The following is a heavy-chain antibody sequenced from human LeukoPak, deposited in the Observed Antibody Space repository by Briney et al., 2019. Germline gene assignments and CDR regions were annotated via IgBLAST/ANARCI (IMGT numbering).Heavy chain of an antibody. J-gene: IGHJ5*02. CDR1: GGSISSYY. D-gene: IGHD1-26*01. CDR2: IYYSGST. Sequence: SETLSLTCTVSGGSISSYYWSWIRQPPGKGLEWIGNIYYSGSTNYNPSLKSRVTISVDTSKNQFSLKLSSVTAADTAVYYCAMSEWETTSVFDPWGQGTLVTVSS. CDR3: AMSEWETTSVFDP. V-gene: IGHV4-59*01.